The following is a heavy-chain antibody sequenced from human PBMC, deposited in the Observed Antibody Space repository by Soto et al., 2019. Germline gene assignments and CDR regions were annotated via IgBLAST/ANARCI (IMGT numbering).Heavy chain of an antibody. J-gene: IGHJ4*02. CDR2: ISGSGGST. CDR1: GFTFNSYA. D-gene: IGHD1-7*01. CDR3: AKGQGYAGFAGELFDY. V-gene: IGHV3-23*01. Sequence: GGSLRLSCAASGFTFNSYAMSWVRQAPGKGLEWVSAISGSGGSTYYADSLKGRFTISRDKSKNTLYLQMNSLRAEDTAVYYCAKGQGYAGFAGELFDYWGQGTLVTVSS.